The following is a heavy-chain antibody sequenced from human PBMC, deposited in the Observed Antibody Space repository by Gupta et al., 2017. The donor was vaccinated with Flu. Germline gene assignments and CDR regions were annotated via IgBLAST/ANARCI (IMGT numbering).Heavy chain of an antibody. CDR3: AKDSYDYVWGSYRLTYYFDY. J-gene: IGHJ4*02. CDR1: GFTFSSYG. V-gene: IGHV3-30*18. D-gene: IGHD3-16*02. CDR2: ISYDGSNK. Sequence: QVQLVESGGGVVQPGRSLRLSCAASGFTFSSYGIHWVRQAPGKGLEWVAVISYDGSNKYYADSVKGRFTISRDNSKNTLYLQMNSLRAEDTAVYYCAKDSYDYVWGSYRLTYYFDYWGQGTLVTVSS.